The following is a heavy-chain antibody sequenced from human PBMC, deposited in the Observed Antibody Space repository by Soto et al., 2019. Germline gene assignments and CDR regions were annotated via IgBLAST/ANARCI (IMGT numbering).Heavy chain of an antibody. D-gene: IGHD6-13*01. CDR2: ISGSDGST. V-gene: IGHV3-23*01. CDR3: AEEWYSSSCGNYLDY. J-gene: IGHJ4*02. CDR1: GFTFSSYA. Sequence: EVQLLESGGGLVQPGGSLRLSCAASGFTFSSYAMSWVRQAPGKGLEWVSVISGSDGSTHYADSVKGRFTISRDNSKNTLYLQMNSLRVVDTAAYYCAEEWYSSSCGNYLDYWGQGTLVTVSS.